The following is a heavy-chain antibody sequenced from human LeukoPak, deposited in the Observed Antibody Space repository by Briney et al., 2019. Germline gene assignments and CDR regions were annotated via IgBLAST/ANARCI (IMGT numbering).Heavy chain of an antibody. D-gene: IGHD6-13*01. CDR3: ARHGGIAATYYFDY. J-gene: IGHJ4*02. CDR2: INHSGST. V-gene: IGHV4-34*01. Sequence: SETLSLTCAVYGGSFSGYYWSWIRQPPGKGLEWIGEINHSGSTNYNPSLKSRVTISVDTSKNQFSLKLSSVTAADTAVYYCARHGGIAATYYFDYWGQGTLVTVSS. CDR1: GGSFSGYY.